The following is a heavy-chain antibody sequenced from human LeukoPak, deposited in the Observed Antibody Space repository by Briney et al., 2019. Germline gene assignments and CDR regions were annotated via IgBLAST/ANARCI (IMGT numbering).Heavy chain of an antibody. V-gene: IGHV3-53*01. CDR3: ARGLLWFGELGPPGY. CDR1: GFTVSTNY. Sequence: GGSLRLSCAASGFTVSTNYMSWVRQAPGKGLEWVSIIYSSGSTYYADSVKGRFTISRDNSKNTLYLQMNSLRAEDTAVYYCARGLLWFGELGPPGYWGQGTLVTVSS. CDR2: IYSSGST. D-gene: IGHD3-10*01. J-gene: IGHJ4*02.